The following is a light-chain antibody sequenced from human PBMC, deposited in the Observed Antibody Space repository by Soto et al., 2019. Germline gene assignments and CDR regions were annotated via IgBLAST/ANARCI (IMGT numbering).Light chain of an antibody. CDR3: SVYTTSIALYV. CDR1: SSDVAEYKY. J-gene: IGLJ1*01. V-gene: IGLV2-14*03. CDR2: DVS. Sequence: QSALTQPASVSGSPGQSITISCTETSSDVAEYKYVSWYQQHPGRAPKLIIYDVSNRPSGVSNRFSGSKSGSTASLTISGLQDEDEADYYCSVYTTSIALYVFGAGTK.